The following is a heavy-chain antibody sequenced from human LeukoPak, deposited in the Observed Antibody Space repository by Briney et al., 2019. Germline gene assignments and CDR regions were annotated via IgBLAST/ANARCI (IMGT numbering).Heavy chain of an antibody. Sequence: GGSLRLSCAASGFTFSSYSMNWVRQAPGKGLEWVAFIRYDGSDKYYADSVKGRFTISRDNSKNTLYLQMNGLRDEDTAVYYCAKDFGSSSSAGDYWGQGTLVTVSS. V-gene: IGHV3-30*02. CDR2: IRYDGSDK. CDR3: AKDFGSSSSAGDY. J-gene: IGHJ4*02. CDR1: GFTFSSYS. D-gene: IGHD6-6*01.